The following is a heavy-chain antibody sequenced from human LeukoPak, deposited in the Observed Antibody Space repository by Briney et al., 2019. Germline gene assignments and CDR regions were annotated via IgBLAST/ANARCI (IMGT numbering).Heavy chain of an antibody. Sequence: SETLSLTCAVYGGSLSGYYWSWIRQPPGKGLEWIGEINHSGSTNYNPSLKSRVTMSVDTSKNQFSLKLSSVTAADTAVYYCARGMYSSSWYSFDYWGQGTLVTVSS. V-gene: IGHV4-34*01. CDR1: GGSLSGYY. CDR3: ARGMYSSSWYSFDY. J-gene: IGHJ4*02. D-gene: IGHD6-13*01. CDR2: INHSGST.